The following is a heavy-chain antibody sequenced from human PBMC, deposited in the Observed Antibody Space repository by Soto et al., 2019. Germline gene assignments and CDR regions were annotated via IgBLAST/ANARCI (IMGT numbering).Heavy chain of an antibody. D-gene: IGHD3-10*02. CDR3: ASCSVSYAFDI. CDR2: IYHSGST. J-gene: IGHJ3*02. Sequence: PSETLSLTCAVSGGSISSSNWWSWVRQPPGKGLEWIGEIYHSGSTNYNPSLKSRGTISVDKSKNQFSLKLSSVTAADTAVDYCASCSVSYAFDIWGQGTMVTVSS. V-gene: IGHV4-4*02. CDR1: GGSISSSNW.